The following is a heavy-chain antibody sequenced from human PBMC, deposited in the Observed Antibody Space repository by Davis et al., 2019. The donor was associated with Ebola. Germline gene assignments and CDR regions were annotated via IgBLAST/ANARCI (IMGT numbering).Heavy chain of an antibody. CDR2: IYYSGST. J-gene: IGHJ2*01. CDR1: GGSVSSYY. D-gene: IGHD5-18*01. Sequence: MPSETLSLTCTVSGGSVSSYYWSWIRQPPGKGMEWIGYIYYSGSTNYNPSLKSRVTISVDTSKNQFSLKLSSVTAADTAVYYCARGRGGAAMVTRILRYFDLWGRGTLVTVSS. V-gene: IGHV4-59*02. CDR3: ARGRGGAAMVTRILRYFDL.